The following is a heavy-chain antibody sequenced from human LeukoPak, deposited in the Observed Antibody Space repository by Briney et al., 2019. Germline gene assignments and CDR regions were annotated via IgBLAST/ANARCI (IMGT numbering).Heavy chain of an antibody. J-gene: IGHJ4*02. Sequence: GGSLRLSCAASGYTFSIYAMSWVRQAPGKGLEWVSAMTASDERTYYADSVKGRFSISRDNAKNTLYLQMTSLRVEDTAVYFCAKDFSGSYDYWGQGTLVTVSS. V-gene: IGHV3-23*01. CDR2: MTASDERT. CDR3: AKDFSGSYDY. D-gene: IGHD1-26*01. CDR1: GYTFSIYA.